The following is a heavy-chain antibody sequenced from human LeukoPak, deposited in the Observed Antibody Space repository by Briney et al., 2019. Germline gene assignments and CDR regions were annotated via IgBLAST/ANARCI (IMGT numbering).Heavy chain of an antibody. CDR1: GFTFSSYS. CDR2: ISTSSSYI. CDR3: ASRELCCSSNTCSAP. Sequence: PGGSLRLSCAASGFTFSSYSMNWVRQAPGKGLEWVSSISTSSSYIYYADSVKGRFTISRDNAKNLLYLQMNTLRAEDTAVYYCASRELCCSSNTCSAPWGQGTLVTVSS. J-gene: IGHJ5*02. D-gene: IGHD2-2*01. V-gene: IGHV3-21*01.